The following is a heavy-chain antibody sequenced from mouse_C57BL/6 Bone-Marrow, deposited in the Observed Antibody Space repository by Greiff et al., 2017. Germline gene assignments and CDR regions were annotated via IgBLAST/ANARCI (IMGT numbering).Heavy chain of an antibody. CDR1: GYTFTSYW. Sequence: QVQLQQPGAELVKPGASVKMSCKASGYTFTSYWITWVKQRPGQGLEWIGDIYPGSGSTNYNEKFKSKATLTVDTSSSTAYMPRSSLTSEDAAVYYCARPYYSNYWYFDVWGTGTTVTVSS. J-gene: IGHJ1*03. V-gene: IGHV1-55*01. CDR3: ARPYYSNYWYFDV. D-gene: IGHD2-5*01. CDR2: IYPGSGST.